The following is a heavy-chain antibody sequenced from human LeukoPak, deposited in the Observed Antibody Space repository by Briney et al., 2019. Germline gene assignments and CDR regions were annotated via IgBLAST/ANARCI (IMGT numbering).Heavy chain of an antibody. CDR2: IGSDGSKH. CDR3: ATDGSGTSFPYYFES. J-gene: IGHJ4*02. V-gene: IGHV3-30*02. Sequence: PGGSLRLSCAASGFFFTSSGMNWVRQAPGKGLEWVTFIGSDGSKHYYADSVKGRFSIARDNSRNTVSLQMNSLRLEDTAVYYCATDGSGTSFPYYFESWGQGTLVTVSS. CDR1: GFFFTSSG. D-gene: IGHD3-10*01.